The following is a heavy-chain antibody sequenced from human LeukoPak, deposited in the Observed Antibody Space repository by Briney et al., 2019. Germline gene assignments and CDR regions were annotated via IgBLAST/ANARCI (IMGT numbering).Heavy chain of an antibody. V-gene: IGHV3-21*04. D-gene: IGHD4-17*01. CDR2: ISSSSSYI. CDR1: GFTFSSYS. J-gene: IGHJ6*02. CDR3: AKGGATVSTGRRYYYYGMDV. Sequence: PGGSLRLSCAASGFTFSSYSMNWVRQAPGKGLEWVSSISSSSSYIYYADSVKGRFSISRDNSKNTVYLQMNSLRAEDTAVYYCAKGGATVSTGRRYYYYGMDVWGQGTTVTVSS.